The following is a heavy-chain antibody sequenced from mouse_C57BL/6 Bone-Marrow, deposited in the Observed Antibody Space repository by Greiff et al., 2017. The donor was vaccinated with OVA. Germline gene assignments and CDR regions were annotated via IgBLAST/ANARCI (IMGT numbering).Heavy chain of an antibody. D-gene: IGHD4-1*01. J-gene: IGHJ4*01. CDR2: ISSGGSYT. V-gene: IGHV5-6*02. CDR1: GFTFSSYG. Sequence: EVMLVESGGDLVKPGGSLKLSCAASGFTFSSYGMSWVRQTPDKRLEWVATISSGGSYTYYPDSVKGRFTISRDNAKNTLYLQMSSLKSEDTAMYYCARDWDENAMDYWGQGTSVTVSS. CDR3: ARDWDENAMDY.